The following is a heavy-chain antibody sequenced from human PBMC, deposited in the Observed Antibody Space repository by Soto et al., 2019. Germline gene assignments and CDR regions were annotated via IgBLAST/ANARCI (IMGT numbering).Heavy chain of an antibody. Sequence: SETLSLTCTVSGGSISSYYWSWIRQPPGKGLEWIGRIYTSGSTNYNPSLKSRVTMSVDTSKNQFSLKLSSVTAADTAVYYCARDQIAVAGDYYYYGMDVWGQGTTVTVSS. D-gene: IGHD6-19*01. V-gene: IGHV4-4*07. CDR1: GGSISSYY. J-gene: IGHJ6*02. CDR2: IYTSGST. CDR3: ARDQIAVAGDYYYYGMDV.